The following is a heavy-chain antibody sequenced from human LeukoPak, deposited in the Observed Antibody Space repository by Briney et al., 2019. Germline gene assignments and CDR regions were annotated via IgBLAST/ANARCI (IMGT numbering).Heavy chain of an antibody. Sequence: SETLSLTCAVYGGSFSGYYWSWIRQPPGKGLEWIGEINHSGSTNYNPSLKSRVTISVDTSKNQFSLKLSSVTAADTAVYYCARGGRNYDILTGYPRGFDYWGQGTLVTVSS. D-gene: IGHD3-9*01. CDR2: INHSGST. J-gene: IGHJ4*02. V-gene: IGHV4-34*01. CDR3: ARGGRNYDILTGYPRGFDY. CDR1: GGSFSGYY.